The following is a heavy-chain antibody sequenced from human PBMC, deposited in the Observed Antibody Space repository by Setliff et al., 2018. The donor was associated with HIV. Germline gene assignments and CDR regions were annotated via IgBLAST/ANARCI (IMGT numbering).Heavy chain of an antibody. CDR3: AKGESVGSGTVSLDY. CDR1: GGSMSNYY. V-gene: IGHV4-59*12. Sequence: PSETLSLTCSVSGGSMSNYYWSWVRQPPGKGLEWMGDIFHTGSSTYNPSLKSRVSLSVDNSKNQFSLNVNSVTAADTAVYYCAKGESVGSGTVSLDYWGQGELVTVSS. CDR2: IFHTGSS. J-gene: IGHJ4*02. D-gene: IGHD3-10*01.